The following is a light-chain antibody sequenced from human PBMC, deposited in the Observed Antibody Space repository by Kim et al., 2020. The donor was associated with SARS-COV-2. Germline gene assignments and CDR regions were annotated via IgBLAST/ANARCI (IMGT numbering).Light chain of an antibody. CDR3: LLSYNGARV. J-gene: IGLJ3*02. CDR2: DTS. Sequence: QAVVTQEPSLTVSPGGTVTLTCGSSTGAVTRGLYPYWFQQKPGQAPRTLIYDTSTKHSWTPVRFSGSLLGDKAALTLSGALPEDEAEYYCLLSYNGARVFGGGTKLTVL. CDR1: TGAVTRGLY. V-gene: IGLV7-46*01.